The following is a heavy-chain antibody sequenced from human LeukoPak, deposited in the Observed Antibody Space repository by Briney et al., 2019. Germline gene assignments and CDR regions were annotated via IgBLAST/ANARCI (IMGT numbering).Heavy chain of an antibody. V-gene: IGHV4-30-2*01. Sequence: PSETLSLTCAVSGGSISSSGYSWSWIRQPPGKGLEWIGYIHHTGSTYYNPSLKSRVTISVDTSKNQFSLKLSSVTAADTAVYHCVVLRYFDWFFYWGQGTLVTVSP. CDR2: IHHTGST. D-gene: IGHD3-9*01. J-gene: IGHJ4*02. CDR3: VVLRYFDWFFY. CDR1: GGSISSSGYS.